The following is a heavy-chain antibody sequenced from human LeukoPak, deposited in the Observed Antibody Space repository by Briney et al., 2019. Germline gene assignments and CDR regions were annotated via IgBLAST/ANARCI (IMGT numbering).Heavy chain of an antibody. CDR3: ATIKRGNIYGYFDF. Sequence: SETLSLTCTVSAVSISSHYWSWLRQPPGKGLEWIAYMRDTVNTKDNPSFKSRLTLSADTSKNQFSLRLSSVTAADTAVYYCATIKRGNIYGYFDFWGQGILVTVSS. J-gene: IGHJ4*02. V-gene: IGHV4-59*11. CDR2: MRDTVNT. D-gene: IGHD5-18*01. CDR1: AVSISSHY.